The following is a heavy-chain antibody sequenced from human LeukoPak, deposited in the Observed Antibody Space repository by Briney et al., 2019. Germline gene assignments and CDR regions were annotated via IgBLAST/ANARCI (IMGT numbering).Heavy chain of an antibody. CDR2: ISYDGSNK. D-gene: IGHD5-18*01. V-gene: IGHV3-30*04. CDR1: EFTFGSYA. CDR3: ARDHSRGYSYYDAFDI. Sequence: GSLRLSCAASEFTFGSYAMHWIRQAPGKGLEWVTIISYDGSNKYYADSVKGRFTISRDNSKNTLYLQMNSLRAEDTAVYYCARDHSRGYSYYDAFDIWGQGTMVTVSS. J-gene: IGHJ3*02.